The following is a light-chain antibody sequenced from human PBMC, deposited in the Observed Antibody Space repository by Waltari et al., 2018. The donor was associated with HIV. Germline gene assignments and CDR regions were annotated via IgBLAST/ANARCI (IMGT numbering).Light chain of an antibody. V-gene: IGKV3-20*01. CDR1: QRLNSNY. CDR3: HQYETSPLI. J-gene: IGKJ4*01. Sequence: EVVLTQSPGTLSLSPGERATLSCRASQRLNSNYLAWYQQKPGQAPRILIYGTSTRATGIPDRFSGSGSGTDFALTISRLEPEDFAVYFCHQYETSPLIFGGGTRVEV. CDR2: GTS.